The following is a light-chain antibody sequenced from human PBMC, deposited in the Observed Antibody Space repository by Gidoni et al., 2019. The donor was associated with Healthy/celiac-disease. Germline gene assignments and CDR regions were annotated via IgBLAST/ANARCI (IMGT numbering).Light chain of an antibody. CDR1: SSDVGGYNH. CDR2: DVS. V-gene: IGLV2-14*01. CDR3: SSYTSSSTLV. Sequence: QSALPQPASVSGSPAQSTTISCTGTSSDVGGYNHVSWYQQHPGKAPKLMIYDVSNRPSGVSNRFSGSKSGNTASLTISGLQAEDEADYYCSSYTSSSTLVFGGGTKLTVL. J-gene: IGLJ2*01.